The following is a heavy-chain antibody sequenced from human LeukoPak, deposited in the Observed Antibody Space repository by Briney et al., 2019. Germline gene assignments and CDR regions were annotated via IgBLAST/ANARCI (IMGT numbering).Heavy chain of an antibody. CDR3: AKVRGGYYYVFDY. V-gene: IGHV3-48*03. J-gene: IGHJ4*02. CDR1: GFTFSSYE. CDR2: ISSSGSTI. D-gene: IGHD3-22*01. Sequence: GGSLRLSCAASGFTFSSYEMNWVRQAPGKGLEWVSYISSSGSTIYYADSVKGRFTISRDNAKNSLYLQMNSLRAEDTALYYCAKVRGGYYYVFDYWGQGTLVTVSS.